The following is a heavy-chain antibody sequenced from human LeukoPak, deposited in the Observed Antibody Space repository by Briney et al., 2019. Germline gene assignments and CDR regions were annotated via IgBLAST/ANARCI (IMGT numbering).Heavy chain of an antibody. CDR2: MNPNSGNT. CDR3: ATTPILVVPAAIRDSHYYFDY. V-gene: IGHV1-8*01. D-gene: IGHD2-2*02. Sequence: ASVKVSCKASGYTFTSYDINWVRQATGQGLEWMGWMNPNSGNTGYAQKFQGRVTMTRNTSISTAYMELSSLRSEDTAVYYCATTPILVVPAAIRDSHYYFDYWGQGTLVTVSS. CDR1: GYTFTSYD. J-gene: IGHJ4*02.